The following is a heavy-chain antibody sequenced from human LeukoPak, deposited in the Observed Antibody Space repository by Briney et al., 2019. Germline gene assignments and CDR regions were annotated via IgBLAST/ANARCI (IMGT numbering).Heavy chain of an antibody. CDR3: AKHRRYCSGGSCYSSWFDP. CDR2: ISDSGGST. J-gene: IGHJ5*02. V-gene: IGHV3-23*01. CDR1: GFTFTTYA. Sequence: GGSLRLSCAASGFTFTTYAMSWVRQAPGKGLEWVSAISDSGGSTYYADSVKGRFTISRDNSKNTLYLQMNSLRAEDTAVYYCAKHRRYCSGGSCYSSWFDPWGQGTLVTVSS. D-gene: IGHD2-15*01.